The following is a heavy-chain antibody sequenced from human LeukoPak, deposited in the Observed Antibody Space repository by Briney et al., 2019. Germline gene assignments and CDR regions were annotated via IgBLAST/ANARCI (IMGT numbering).Heavy chain of an antibody. CDR1: GFTFSSYS. V-gene: IGHV3-21*01. D-gene: IGHD6-6*01. Sequence: PGGSLRLSCTASGFTFSSYSMNWVRQAPGKGLEWVSSITSSSDYIYYADSVKGRFTISRDNSKNTLYLQLNSLRAEDTAVYYCARYPYSTSSWSDPWGQGTLVTVSS. CDR3: ARYPYSTSSWSDP. CDR2: ITSSSDYI. J-gene: IGHJ5*02.